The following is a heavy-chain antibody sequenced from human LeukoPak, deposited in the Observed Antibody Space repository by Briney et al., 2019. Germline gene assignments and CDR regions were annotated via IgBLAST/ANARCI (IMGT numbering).Heavy chain of an antibody. CDR2: IIPILGIA. CDR3: ARDEIGRDGYEV. Sequence: SVKVSCKASGGTFSSYAISWVRQAPGQGLEWMGRIIPILGIANYAQKFQGRVTITADKSTSTAYMELSSLRSEDTAVYYCARDEIGRDGYEVWGQGTLVTVSS. V-gene: IGHV1-69*04. J-gene: IGHJ4*02. CDR1: GGTFSSYA. D-gene: IGHD5-24*01.